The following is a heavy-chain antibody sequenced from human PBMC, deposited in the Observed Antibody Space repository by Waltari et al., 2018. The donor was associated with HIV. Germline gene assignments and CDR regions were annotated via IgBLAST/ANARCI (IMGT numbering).Heavy chain of an antibody. V-gene: IGHV3-48*03. CDR1: GFTFSSYE. D-gene: IGHD3-10*01. CDR3: ARAFMIRGTGAFDI. Sequence: EVQVVESGGGLVQPGGSLRLSCAASGFTFSSYEMNWVRQAQGKGLEWVSYSSSSGSTIYFADSVKGRFTMSRDNAKNSLYLRMNSLRAEDTAVYYCARAFMIRGTGAFDIWGQGTMVTVSS. J-gene: IGHJ3*02. CDR2: SSSSGSTI.